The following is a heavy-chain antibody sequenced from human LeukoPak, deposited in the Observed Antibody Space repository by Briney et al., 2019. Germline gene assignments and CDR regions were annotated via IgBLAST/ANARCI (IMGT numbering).Heavy chain of an antibody. J-gene: IGHJ4*02. V-gene: IGHV3-11*01. CDR3: ARDSYGDANFDS. CDR1: GFTFSDYN. D-gene: IGHD4-17*01. CDR2: ISRSGSTK. Sequence: GGSLRLSCAASGFTFSDYNMRWIRQAPGKGLEWVSSISRSGSTKYYADSVKGRFTISRDISKNAIYLQMNGLRAEDTAVYYCARDSYGDANFDSWGQGILVTVSS.